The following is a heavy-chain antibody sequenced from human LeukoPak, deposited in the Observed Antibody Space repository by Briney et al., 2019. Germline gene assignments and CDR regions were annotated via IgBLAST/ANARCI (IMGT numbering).Heavy chain of an antibody. CDR1: GFTFSSYS. CDR3: ARDQPHAASWFDP. D-gene: IGHD2-2*01. V-gene: IGHV3-23*01. CDR2: INPTGVRT. Sequence: GGSLRLSCAASGFTFSSYSMNWVRQAPGKGLEWVSTINPTGVRTYYADSVRGRFTISRDNSKNTVFLQINSLRVEDTAIYYCARDQPHAASWFDPWGQGTLVTVSS. J-gene: IGHJ5*02.